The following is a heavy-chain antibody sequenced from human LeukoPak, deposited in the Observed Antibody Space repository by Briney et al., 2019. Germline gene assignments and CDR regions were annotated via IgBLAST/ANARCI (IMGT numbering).Heavy chain of an antibody. V-gene: IGHV3-64*01. CDR2: ISSNGGST. D-gene: IGHD3-10*01. CDR3: AREFGEVDYYYYMDV. CDR1: GFTFSSYA. Sequence: GGSLRLSCAASGFTFSSYAMNWVRQAPGKGLEYVSAISSNGGSTYYTNSVKGRSTISRDNSKNTLYLQMGSLRAEDMAVYYCAREFGEVDYYYYMDVWGKGTTVTVSS. J-gene: IGHJ6*03.